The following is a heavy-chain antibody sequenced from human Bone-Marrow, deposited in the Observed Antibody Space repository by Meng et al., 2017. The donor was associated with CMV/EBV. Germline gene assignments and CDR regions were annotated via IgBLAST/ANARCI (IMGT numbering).Heavy chain of an antibody. V-gene: IGHV1-69*01. CDR2: IIPIFGPA. CDR3: ARAESSPYCSGGSCYSLFVYYSMDV. D-gene: IGHD2-15*01. J-gene: IGHJ6*02. Sequence: WLRQAPGQGLEWMGWIIPIFGPANYAQRFQGRVTITADESTSTAYMDLSSLRSEDTAVYYCARAESSPYCSGGSCYSLFVYYSMDVWGQGTTVTVSS.